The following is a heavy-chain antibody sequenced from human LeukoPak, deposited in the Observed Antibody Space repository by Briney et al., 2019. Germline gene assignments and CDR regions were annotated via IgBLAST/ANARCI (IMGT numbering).Heavy chain of an antibody. J-gene: IGHJ4*02. CDR1: GLTFSSYS. Sequence: PGGSLRLSCAASGLTFSSYSMNWVRQAPGKGLEWVSYISSSSSTRYYADSVKGRFTISRDNAKNSLYLQMNSLRAEDTAVYYCARDIHPYYYDSSGFDYWGQGTLVTVSS. D-gene: IGHD3-22*01. CDR2: ISSSSSTR. CDR3: ARDIHPYYYDSSGFDY. V-gene: IGHV3-48*04.